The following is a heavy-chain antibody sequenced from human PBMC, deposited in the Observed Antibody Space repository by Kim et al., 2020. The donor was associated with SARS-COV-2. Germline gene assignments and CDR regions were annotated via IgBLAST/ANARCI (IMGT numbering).Heavy chain of an antibody. J-gene: IGHJ4*02. V-gene: IGHV4-39*01. Sequence: SETLSLTCTVSGGSISSSSYYWGWIRQPPGKGLEWIGSIYYSGSTYYNPSLKSRVTISVDTSKNQFSLKLSSVTAADTAVYYCARPYCSSTSCYERYFDYWGQGTLVTVSS. CDR3: ARPYCSSTSCYERYFDY. CDR1: GGSISSSSYY. D-gene: IGHD2-2*01. CDR2: IYYSGST.